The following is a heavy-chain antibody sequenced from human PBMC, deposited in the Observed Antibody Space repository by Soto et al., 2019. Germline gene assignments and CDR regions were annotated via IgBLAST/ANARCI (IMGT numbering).Heavy chain of an antibody. Sequence: LRLSCAASGFSFGGYGMHWVRQAPGKGLEWVAVIRYDGSNEYYADSAKGRFTISRDNSKNTLYLQMNSLRAEDTAVYYCARDGVGATTYFGYFDYWGQGTLVTVSS. V-gene: IGHV3-33*01. J-gene: IGHJ4*02. D-gene: IGHD1-26*01. CDR1: GFSFGGYG. CDR3: ARDGVGATTYFGYFDY. CDR2: IRYDGSNE.